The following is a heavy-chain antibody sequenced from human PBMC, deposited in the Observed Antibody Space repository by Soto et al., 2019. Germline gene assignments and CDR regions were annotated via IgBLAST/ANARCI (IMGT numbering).Heavy chain of an antibody. Sequence: SVTRSRTSAVAGFSIGIPDLLTRIRQPPGKGLEWIGEIYHGGSTSYNPSLKSRVTLSLDKFKNHFSLNLTSVTAADTAVYYCARLSFSYGVDVWGQGTTVQVS. CDR3: ARLSFSYGVDV. CDR2: IYHGGST. V-gene: IGHV4-4*02. CDR1: GFSIGIPDL. J-gene: IGHJ6*02.